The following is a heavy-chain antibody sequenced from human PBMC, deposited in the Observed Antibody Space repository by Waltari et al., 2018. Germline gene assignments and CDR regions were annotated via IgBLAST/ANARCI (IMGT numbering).Heavy chain of an antibody. CDR2: IYTSGST. CDR3: ASIKTTPPVGYYYYYMDV. Sequence: QVQLQESGPGLVKPSQTLSLTCTVSGGSISSGSYYWSWIRQPAGKGLEWIGRIYTSGSTNYKPSLKSRVTISVDTSKNQFSLKLSSVTAADTAVYYCASIKTTPPVGYYYYYMDVWGKGTTVTVSS. J-gene: IGHJ6*03. V-gene: IGHV4-61*02. CDR1: GGSISSGSYY.